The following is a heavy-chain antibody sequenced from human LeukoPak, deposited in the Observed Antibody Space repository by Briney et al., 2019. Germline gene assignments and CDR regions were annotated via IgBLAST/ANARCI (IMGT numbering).Heavy chain of an antibody. CDR2: INYSGST. V-gene: IGHV4-59*01. CDR1: GDSISSYY. D-gene: IGHD3-9*01. J-gene: IGHJ3*02. Sequence: PSETLSLTCTVSGDSISSYYWSWIRQPPGKGLEWIGYINYSGSTNYNPSLKSRVTISVDTSKNQFSLKLSSVTAADTALYYCARGGSRYFDWGAFDIWGQGTMVTVSS. CDR3: ARGGSRYFDWGAFDI.